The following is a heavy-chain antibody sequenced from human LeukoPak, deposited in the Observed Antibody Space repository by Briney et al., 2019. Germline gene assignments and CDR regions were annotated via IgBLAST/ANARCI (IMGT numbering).Heavy chain of an antibody. CDR2: IRSKANSYAT. J-gene: IGHJ3*02. CDR3: ASLFLCYGCSSSSDSFNI. CDR1: GFTFSGSA. V-gene: IGHV3-73*01. Sequence: GGSLRLSCAASGFTFSGSAMHWVRQASGKGLEWVGRIRSKANSYATAYAASVKGRFTISRDDSKNTAYLQMNSLKTEDTAVYYCASLFLCYGCSSSSDSFNIWGQGTMVTVSS. D-gene: IGHD6-6*01.